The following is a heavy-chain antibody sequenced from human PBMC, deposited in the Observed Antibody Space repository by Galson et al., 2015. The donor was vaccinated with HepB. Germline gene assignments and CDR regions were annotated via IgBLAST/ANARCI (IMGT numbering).Heavy chain of an antibody. CDR2: IIPILGIA. Sequence: SVKVSCKASGGTFSSYAISWVRLAPGQGLEWMGGIIPILGIANYAQKFQGRVTITADKSTSTAYMELSSLRSEDTAVYYCASYPGGCTGGVCHGPENAFDIWGQGTMVTVSS. CDR1: GGTFSSYA. V-gene: IGHV1-69*10. D-gene: IGHD2-8*02. J-gene: IGHJ3*02. CDR3: ASYPGGCTGGVCHGPENAFDI.